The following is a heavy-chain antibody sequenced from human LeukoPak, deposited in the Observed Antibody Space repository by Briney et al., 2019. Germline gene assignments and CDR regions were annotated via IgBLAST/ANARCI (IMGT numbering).Heavy chain of an antibody. V-gene: IGHV1-69*13. D-gene: IGHD3-10*01. CDR2: IIPIFGTA. J-gene: IGHJ3*01. CDR3: ARDSSYYGSGSYSAFDY. CDR1: GGTFSSYA. Sequence: SVKVSCKASGGTFSSYAISWVRQAPGQGLEWMGGIIPIFGTANYAQKFQGRVTITADESTSTAYMELSSLRSEDTAVYYCARDSSYYGSGSYSAFDYWGQGTMVTVSS.